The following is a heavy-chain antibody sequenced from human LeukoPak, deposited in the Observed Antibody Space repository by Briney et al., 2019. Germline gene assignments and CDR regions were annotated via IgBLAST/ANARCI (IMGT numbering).Heavy chain of an antibody. Sequence: PGGSLRLSCAASGFTFSSYSMNWVRQAPGKGLEWVSSISSSSSYIYYADSVKGRFAISRDNAKNSPYLQMNSLRAEDTAVYYCARITYCSSTSCYGGAYYYYYYMDVWGKGTTVTVSS. J-gene: IGHJ6*03. CDR3: ARITYCSSTSCYGGAYYYYYYMDV. D-gene: IGHD2-2*01. V-gene: IGHV3-21*01. CDR2: ISSSSSYI. CDR1: GFTFSSYS.